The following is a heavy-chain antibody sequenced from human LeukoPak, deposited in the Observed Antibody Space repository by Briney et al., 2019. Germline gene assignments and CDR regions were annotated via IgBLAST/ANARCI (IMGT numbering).Heavy chain of an antibody. J-gene: IGHJ6*02. Sequence: GGSLRLSCTASGFTFGDYAMSWVRQAPGKGLEWVGFIRSKAYGGTTEYAASVKGRFTLSRDDSKSIAYLQMNSLKTEDTAVYYCTRDQGVGATRRYYGMDVWGQGTTVTVSS. CDR2: IRSKAYGGTT. CDR1: GFTFGDYA. V-gene: IGHV3-49*04. D-gene: IGHD1-26*01. CDR3: TRDQGVGATRRYYGMDV.